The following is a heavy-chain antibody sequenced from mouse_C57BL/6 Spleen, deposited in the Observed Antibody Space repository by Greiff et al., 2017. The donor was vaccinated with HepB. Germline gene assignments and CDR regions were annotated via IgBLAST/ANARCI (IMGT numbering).Heavy chain of an antibody. V-gene: IGHV1-81*01. CDR3: ARVSFAY. CDR2: IYPRSGNT. Sequence: VQLQQSGAELARPGASVKLSCKASGYTFTSYGISWVKRRTGQGLEWIGEIYPRSGNTYYNEKFKGKATLTADKSSRTAYMELRSLSSEDAAVYFCARVSFAYWGEGTLVTVSA. J-gene: IGHJ3*01. CDR1: GYTFTSYG.